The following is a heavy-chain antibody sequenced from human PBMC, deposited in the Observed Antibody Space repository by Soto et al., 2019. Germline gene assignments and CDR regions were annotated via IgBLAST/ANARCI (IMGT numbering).Heavy chain of an antibody. CDR3: EGIGGRSSLFDF. D-gene: IGHD6-6*01. J-gene: IGHJ4*02. V-gene: IGHV1-69*13. CDR2: ISPIFGTA. CDR1: GGTFSNYA. Sequence: SVKVSCKASGGTFSNYAISWARHAPGQGLEWMGGISPIFGTANDAQKFQGRVTITADESTSTAYMELSSLRSEVIFLYAGEGIGGRSSLFDFWGQGTLVTVSS.